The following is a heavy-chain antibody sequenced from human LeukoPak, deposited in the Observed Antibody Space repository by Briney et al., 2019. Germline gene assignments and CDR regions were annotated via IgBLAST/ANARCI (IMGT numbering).Heavy chain of an antibody. D-gene: IGHD2-21*02. CDR1: GGSISSYY. CDR3: ARASSAYCGGDCYELWFDP. CDR2: IYTSGST. J-gene: IGHJ5*02. Sequence: SETLSLTGTVSGGSISSYYWSWIRQPAGKGLEWIGRIYTSGSTNYNPSLKSRVTMSVDTSKNQFSLKLSSVTAADTAVYYCARASSAYCGGDCYELWFDPWGQGTLVTVSS. V-gene: IGHV4-4*07.